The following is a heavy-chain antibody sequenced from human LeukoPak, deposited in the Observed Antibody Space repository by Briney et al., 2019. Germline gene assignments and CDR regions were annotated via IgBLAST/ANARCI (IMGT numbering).Heavy chain of an antibody. CDR3: ARVGYDFWSGYYLFDY. V-gene: IGHV4-61*01. J-gene: IGHJ4*02. CDR1: GGSVSSGSYY. CDR2: IYYGGST. Sequence: SETLSLTCTVSGGSVSSGSYYWSWIRQPPGKGLEWIGYIYYGGSTNYNPSLKSRVTISVDTSKNQFSLKLSSVTAADTAVYYCARVGYDFWSGYYLFDYWGQGTLVTVSS. D-gene: IGHD3-3*01.